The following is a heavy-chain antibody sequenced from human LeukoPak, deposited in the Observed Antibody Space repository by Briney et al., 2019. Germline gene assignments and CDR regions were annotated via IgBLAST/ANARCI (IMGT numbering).Heavy chain of an antibody. D-gene: IGHD2-2*01. CDR1: GSTFSSYG. CDR2: ISYDGSNK. J-gene: IGHJ4*02. CDR3: AKSERRYCSSTSCFFPFDY. V-gene: IGHV3-30*18. Sequence: PGGSLRLSCAASGSTFSSYGMHWVRQAPGKGLEWVAVISYDGSNKYYADSVKGRFTISRDNSKNTLYLQMNSLRAEDTAVYYCAKSERRYCSSTSCFFPFDYWGQGTLVTVSS.